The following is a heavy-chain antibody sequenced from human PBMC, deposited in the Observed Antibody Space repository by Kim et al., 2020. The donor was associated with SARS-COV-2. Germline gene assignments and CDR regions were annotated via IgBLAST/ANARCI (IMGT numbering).Heavy chain of an antibody. D-gene: IGHD3-10*01. V-gene: IGHV1-46*01. CDR1: GYTFTSYY. CDR2: INPSGGST. Sequence: ASVKVSCKASGYTFTSYYMHWVRQAPGQGLEWMGIINPSGGSTSYAQKFQGRVTMTRDTSTSTVYMELSSLRSEDTAVYYCASAPDVTYYYGSGSYYYYYGMDVWGQGTTVTVSS. J-gene: IGHJ6*02. CDR3: ASAPDVTYYYGSGSYYYYYGMDV.